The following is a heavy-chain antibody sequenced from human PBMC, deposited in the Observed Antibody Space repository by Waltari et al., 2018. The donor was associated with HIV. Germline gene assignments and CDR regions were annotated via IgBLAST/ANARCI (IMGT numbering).Heavy chain of an antibody. V-gene: IGHV3-33*01. D-gene: IGHD6-13*01. CDR3: AIVPFASSWSADSFDV. Sequence: VQLEESGGGVVQPGRSRRLSCAASGFRVSDYGMHWVRQGPGKGLQWVAVIGYDGSKKEYSDSVKGRFTIAKDNSKNTLFLQMNSLRVDDTAVYFCAIVPFASSWSADSFDVWGPGTRITVSS. CDR2: IGYDGSKK. CDR1: GFRVSDYG. J-gene: IGHJ3*01.